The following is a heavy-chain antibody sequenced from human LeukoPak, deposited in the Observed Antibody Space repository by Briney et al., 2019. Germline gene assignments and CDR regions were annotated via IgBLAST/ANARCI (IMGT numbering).Heavy chain of an antibody. CDR1: GVSISSTSYY. Sequence: SETLSLTCTVSGVSISSTSYYWGWIRQPPGKGLEWIGSIYYSGSTYYNPSLKSRITISVDTSKNQFSLRLSSVTAADTAVYHCAPQAAVVPAANWFDPWGQGTLVTVSS. J-gene: IGHJ5*02. V-gene: IGHV4-39*01. D-gene: IGHD2-2*01. CDR2: IYYSGST. CDR3: APQAAVVPAANWFDP.